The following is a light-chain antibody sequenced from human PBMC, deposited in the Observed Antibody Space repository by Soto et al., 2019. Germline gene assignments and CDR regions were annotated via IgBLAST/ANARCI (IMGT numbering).Light chain of an antibody. CDR2: GAS. CDR1: QSVSSN. J-gene: IGKJ3*01. V-gene: IGKV3-15*01. Sequence: EIVLAQSPVTLSVSPGERATLSCRASQSVSSNLAWYQQKPGQTPRLLIFGASTRAPGIPARFSGSGSGTEFILTLSSLQSEDFAVYWCQQYNNWPFTFGPGTKVDVK. CDR3: QQYNNWPFT.